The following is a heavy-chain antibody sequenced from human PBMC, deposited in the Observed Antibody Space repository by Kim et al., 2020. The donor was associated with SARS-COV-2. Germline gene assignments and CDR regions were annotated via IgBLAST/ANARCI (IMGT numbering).Heavy chain of an antibody. CDR2: ISYDGSNK. D-gene: IGHD2-15*01. V-gene: IGHV3-33*05. J-gene: IGHJ4*02. CDR3: ARDRPTGYCSGGSCYSRRNDY. CDR1: GFTFSSYG. Sequence: GGSLRLSCAASGFTFSSYGMHWVRQAPGKGLEWVAVISYDGSNKYYADSVKGRFTISRDNSKNTLYLQMNSLRAEDTAVYYCARDRPTGYCSGGSCYSRRNDYWGQGTLVTVSS.